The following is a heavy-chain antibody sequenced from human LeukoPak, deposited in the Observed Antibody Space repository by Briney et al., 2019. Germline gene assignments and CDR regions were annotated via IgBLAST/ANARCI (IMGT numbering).Heavy chain of an antibody. J-gene: IGHJ5*02. Sequence: PGGSLRLSCAAPGFTFSSYAMSWVRQAPGKGLEWVSAISGSGGSTYYADSVKGGFTISRDNSKNTLYLQMNSLRAEDTAVYYCAKCRFGSTSCYGFDWFDPWGQGTLVTVSS. V-gene: IGHV3-23*01. D-gene: IGHD2-2*01. CDR3: AKCRFGSTSCYGFDWFDP. CDR1: GFTFSSYA. CDR2: ISGSGGST.